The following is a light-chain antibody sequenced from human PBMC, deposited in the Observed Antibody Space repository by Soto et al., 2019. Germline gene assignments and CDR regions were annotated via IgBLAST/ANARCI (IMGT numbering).Light chain of an antibody. J-gene: IGLJ2*01. Sequence: QAVVTQEASLTVSPGGTVTLTCASSTGAVATGHYPYWFQQKPGQAPRTLIYDTNNRHPWTPGRFSGSLLGGKAALTLSAALPEDEADYDCSLSYSGVRVFGGGTKLTVL. CDR3: SLSYSGVRV. CDR1: TGAVATGHY. CDR2: DTN. V-gene: IGLV7-46*01.